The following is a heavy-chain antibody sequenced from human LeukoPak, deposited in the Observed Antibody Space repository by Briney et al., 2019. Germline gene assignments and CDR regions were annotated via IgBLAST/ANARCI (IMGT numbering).Heavy chain of an antibody. V-gene: IGHV3-74*01. CDR2: INSDGNIT. J-gene: IGHJ4*02. CDR1: GFTFSSYW. D-gene: IGHD2-2*01. CDR3: ASSTQISKYADY. Sequence: PGGSLRLSCAASGFTFSSYWMHWVRQAPGKGLVWVSRINSDGNITTYADSVRGRFTISRDNAKSTLYLQMNSLRAEDTAVYYCASSTQISKYADYWGQGALVTVSS.